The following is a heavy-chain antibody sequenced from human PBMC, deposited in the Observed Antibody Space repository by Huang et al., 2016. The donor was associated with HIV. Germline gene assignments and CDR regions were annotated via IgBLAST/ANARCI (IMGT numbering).Heavy chain of an antibody. V-gene: IGHV1-18*01. CDR2: SSADNGVT. CDR3: ARDSPLLGVVIVVVPTAPNAFDI. D-gene: IGHD2-2*01. CDR1: GYTFTSYG. Sequence: VQLVQSGVEVKKPGASVKVSCKASGYTFTSYGISWVRQAPGQGREWMGWSSADNGVTNDAQNVQGRVTMTTDTSTSTAYMELRSLRSDDTAVYYCARDSPLLGVVIVVVPTAPNAFDIWGQGTMVTVSS. J-gene: IGHJ3*02.